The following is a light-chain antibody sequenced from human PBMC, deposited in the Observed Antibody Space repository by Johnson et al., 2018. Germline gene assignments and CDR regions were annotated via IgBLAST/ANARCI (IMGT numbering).Light chain of an antibody. J-gene: IGLJ1*01. Sequence: QSVLTQPPSVSAAPGQKVTISCSGSSSNIGNNYVSWYQQLPGTAPKLLIYENNKRPPGIHDRFSGSKSGTSATLGITGLQTGDEADYYCGTWDSSLSAGNVFGTGTNVTVL. CDR1: SSNIGNNY. V-gene: IGLV1-51*02. CDR2: ENN. CDR3: GTWDSSLSAGNV.